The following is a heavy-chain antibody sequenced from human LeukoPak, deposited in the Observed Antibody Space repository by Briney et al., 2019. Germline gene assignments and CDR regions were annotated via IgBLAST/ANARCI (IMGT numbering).Heavy chain of an antibody. Sequence: ASVKVSCKASGYTFTSYDINWVRQATGQGLEWMGWMNPNSGDTGYAQKFQGRVSMTRNTSITTAYMELFSLTSEDTAFYYRARVFYYGSESRPNWFDPWGQGTLVTVSS. V-gene: IGHV1-8*01. J-gene: IGHJ5*02. CDR3: ARVFYYGSESRPNWFDP. CDR2: MNPNSGDT. D-gene: IGHD3-10*01. CDR1: GYTFTSYD.